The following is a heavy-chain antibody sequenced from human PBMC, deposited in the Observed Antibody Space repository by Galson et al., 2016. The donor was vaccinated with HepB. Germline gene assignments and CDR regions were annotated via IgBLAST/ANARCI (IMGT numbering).Heavy chain of an antibody. CDR1: GGTFSTDT. CDR3: ARAPGDYGDYGLGAHWLDP. Sequence: SVKVSCKASGGTFSTDTITWVRQAPGQGLEWLGQIIPLFGTPNYAQRFQDRVTITADKSTRTAYMELRRLRSEDTAVYYCARAPGDYGDYGLGAHWLDPWGQGTLVTVS. V-gene: IGHV1-69*06. D-gene: IGHD4-17*01. J-gene: IGHJ5*02. CDR2: IIPLFGTP.